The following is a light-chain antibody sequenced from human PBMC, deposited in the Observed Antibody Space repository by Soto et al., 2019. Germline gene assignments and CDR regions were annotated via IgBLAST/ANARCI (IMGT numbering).Light chain of an antibody. CDR1: SSNIGAGYD. V-gene: IGLV1-40*01. J-gene: IGLJ1*01. Sequence: QSVLTQPPSVSGAPGQRVTISCTGSSSNIGAGYDVNWYQQLPGAAPKFLIYGNSNRPSGVPDRFSGSKSGTSASLAITGLQAEDEADYYCQSYDSRLSGYVFGTGTK. CDR3: QSYDSRLSGYV. CDR2: GNS.